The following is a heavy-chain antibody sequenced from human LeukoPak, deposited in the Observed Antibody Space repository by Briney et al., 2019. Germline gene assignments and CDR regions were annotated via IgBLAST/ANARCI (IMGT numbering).Heavy chain of an antibody. V-gene: IGHV4-39*01. CDR3: VRHKGDPVAGTYNWFDP. CDR2: IYYSGST. Sequence: SETLSLTCTVSGGSISSSSYYWGWIRQPPGKGLEWIGSIYYSGSTYYNPSLKSRVTISVDTSKNQFSLKLSSVTAADTAVYYCVRHKGDPVAGTYNWFDPWGQGTLVTVSS. D-gene: IGHD6-19*01. J-gene: IGHJ5*02. CDR1: GGSISSSSYY.